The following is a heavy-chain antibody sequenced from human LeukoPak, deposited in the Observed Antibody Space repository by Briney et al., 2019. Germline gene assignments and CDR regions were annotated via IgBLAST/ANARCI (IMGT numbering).Heavy chain of an antibody. J-gene: IGHJ5*02. CDR2: IYHSGST. Sequence: SETLPLTCAVSGGSISSGGYSWSWIRQPPGKGLEWIGYIYHSGSTYYNPSLKSRVTISVDRSKNQFSLKLSSVTAADTAVYYCARAGGDYGVYWFDPWGQGTLVTVSS. CDR3: ARAGGDYGVYWFDP. CDR1: GGSISSGGYS. D-gene: IGHD4-17*01. V-gene: IGHV4-30-2*01.